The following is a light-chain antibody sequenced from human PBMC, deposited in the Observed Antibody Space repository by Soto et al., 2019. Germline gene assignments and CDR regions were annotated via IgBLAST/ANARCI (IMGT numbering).Light chain of an antibody. CDR3: QSYDSSLSVL. CDR2: GNN. V-gene: IGLV1-40*01. CDR1: SXNIGAGYG. Sequence: QSVLTQAPSVSGAPGQRVTISCTGSSXNIGAGYGVHWYQHLPGTAPKLLIYGNNNRPSGVPDRFSASKSGTSASLAITGLQADDEADYYCQSYDSSLSVLFGGGTQLTVL. J-gene: IGLJ2*01.